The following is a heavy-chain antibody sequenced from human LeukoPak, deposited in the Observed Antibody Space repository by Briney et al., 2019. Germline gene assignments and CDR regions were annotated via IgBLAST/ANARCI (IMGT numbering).Heavy chain of an antibody. Sequence: GGSLRLSCAASGFTFYSYAMTWVRQAPGKGLEWVSAFGGIGGSTYYADSVKGRFTVSRDNSKNMLFLQMNSLRAEDTAIYYCAKYFVRGGYWFDPRGRGTLVTVSS. J-gene: IGHJ5*02. D-gene: IGHD3-10*01. CDR2: FGGIGGST. CDR1: GFTFYSYA. CDR3: AKYFVRGGYWFDP. V-gene: IGHV3-23*01.